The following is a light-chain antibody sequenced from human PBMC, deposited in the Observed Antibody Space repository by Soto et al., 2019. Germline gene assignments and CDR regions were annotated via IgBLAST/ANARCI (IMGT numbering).Light chain of an antibody. CDR3: QQRNVWPPIT. Sequence: EIVLTQSPATLSLSPGERATLSCRASQSVSSFLAWYQQKPGQAPRLLMFDASNRATGIPARFGGSVSGTDSTLTINSLEPEDFAVYYCQQRNVWPPITFGQGTRLEIK. CDR2: DAS. V-gene: IGKV3-11*01. CDR1: QSVSSF. J-gene: IGKJ5*01.